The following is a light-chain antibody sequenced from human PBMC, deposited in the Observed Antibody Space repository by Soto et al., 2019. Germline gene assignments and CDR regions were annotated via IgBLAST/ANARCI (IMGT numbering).Light chain of an antibody. CDR1: QSISSW. V-gene: IGKV1-5*01. CDR2: DAS. CDR3: QQYNSFSGT. Sequence: DIQMTQSPSTLSASVGDRVTITCRASQSISSWLAWYQQKPGKAPKLLIYDASSLESGVPLRFSGSGSRTEFTLTISGLQPDDFATYYCQQYNSFSGTFGQGTKVEIK. J-gene: IGKJ1*01.